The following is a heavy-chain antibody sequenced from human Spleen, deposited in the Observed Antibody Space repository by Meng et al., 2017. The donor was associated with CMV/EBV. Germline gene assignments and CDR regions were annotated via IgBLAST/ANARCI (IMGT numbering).Heavy chain of an antibody. Sequence: GESLKISCAASGFTFSSYAMSWVRQAPGKGLEWVSTISGSGGSTYYADSVKGRFTISRDNSKNRLYLQMNSLRAEDMAVYYCAPGLLGYCSSSICSWGQGTLVTVSS. V-gene: IGHV3-23*01. D-gene: IGHD2-2*01. CDR1: GFTFSSYA. CDR3: APGLLGYCSSSICS. CDR2: ISGSGGST. J-gene: IGHJ4*02.